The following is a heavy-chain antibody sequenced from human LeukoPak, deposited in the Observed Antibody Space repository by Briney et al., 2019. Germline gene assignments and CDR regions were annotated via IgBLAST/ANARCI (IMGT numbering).Heavy chain of an antibody. J-gene: IGHJ4*02. D-gene: IGHD3-22*01. Sequence: SETLSLTCTVSGGSISSSSYYWGWIRQPPGQGLEWIGSIYYSAGNYYNPSLKSRVTISVDTSKNQFSLKLNSVTAADTAVYYCVRPGDSSGYYYGFEYWGQGTLVTVSS. CDR3: VRPGDSSGYYYGFEY. V-gene: IGHV4-39*01. CDR1: GGSISSSSYY. CDR2: IYYSAGN.